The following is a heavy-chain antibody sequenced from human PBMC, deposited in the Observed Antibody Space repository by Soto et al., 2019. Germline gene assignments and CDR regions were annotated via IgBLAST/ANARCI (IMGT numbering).Heavy chain of an antibody. J-gene: IGHJ6*02. CDR2: ISYDGTNK. D-gene: IGHD2-2*01. Sequence: GGSLRLSCAASGFTYSNYVMHWVREAPGKGLERVAVISYDGTNKYYADSVRGRFTISRDNSKNTLFLQMNSLRPEATAVYYCTKDQYQLIRRCYGLDVWGQGTTVTVAS. V-gene: IGHV3-30*18. CDR3: TKDQYQLIRRCYGLDV. CDR1: GFTYSNYV.